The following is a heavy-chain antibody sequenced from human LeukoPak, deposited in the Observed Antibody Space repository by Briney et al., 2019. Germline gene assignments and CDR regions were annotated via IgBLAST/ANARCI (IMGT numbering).Heavy chain of an antibody. CDR2: ISGGDGTT. CDR1: GFTFNNYA. J-gene: IGHJ4*02. V-gene: IGHV3-23*01. D-gene: IGHD4-17*01. CDR3: AKTPGRNNYGTFDY. Sequence: GGSLRLSCVASGFTFNNYAMSWVRQAPGRGLEWVSTISGGDGTTYYADSVKGRFTISRDNSKNTLHLQMNSLRVEDTAVYYCAKTPGRNNYGTFDYWGQGTLVTVSS.